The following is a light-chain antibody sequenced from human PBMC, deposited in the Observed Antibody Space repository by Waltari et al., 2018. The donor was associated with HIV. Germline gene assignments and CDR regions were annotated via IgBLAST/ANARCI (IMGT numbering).Light chain of an antibody. CDR3: AAWDDSLNGWV. CDR1: SSNIESNT. V-gene: IGLV1-44*01. Sequence: QSVLTQPSSASGTPGQRVAISCSGSSSNIESNTVNWYQQLPGTAPKLLVDSNNQRPSGVPDRISGSKSGTSASLAISGLQSEDEADYYCAAWDDSLNGWVFGGGTKLTVL. CDR2: SNN. J-gene: IGLJ3*02.